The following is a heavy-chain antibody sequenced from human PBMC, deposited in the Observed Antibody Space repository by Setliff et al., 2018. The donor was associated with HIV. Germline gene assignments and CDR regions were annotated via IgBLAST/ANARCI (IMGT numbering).Heavy chain of an antibody. J-gene: IGHJ1*01. D-gene: IGHD6-19*01. CDR3: AGESSIAVAEYFQH. Sequence: LGGSLRLSCAASGFTFSSYAMSWVRQAPGKGLEWVSAISGSGGSTYYADSVKGRFTISRDNSKNTLYLQMNSLRAEDTAVYYCAGESSIAVAEYFQHWGQGTLVTVSS. CDR1: GFTFSSYA. CDR2: ISGSGGST. V-gene: IGHV3-23*01.